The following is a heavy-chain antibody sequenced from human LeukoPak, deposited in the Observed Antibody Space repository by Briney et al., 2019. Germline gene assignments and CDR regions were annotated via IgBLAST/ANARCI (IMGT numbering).Heavy chain of an antibody. V-gene: IGHV4-38-2*02. CDR1: GYSISSGYY. J-gene: IGHJ3*02. CDR2: IYHSGST. CDR3: ASIGGSGGSLGDAFDI. Sequence: PSETLSLTCTVSGYSISSGYYWGWIRQPPGKGLEWIGSIYHSGSTYYNPSLKSRVTISVDTSKNQFSLKLSSVTAADTAVYYCASIGGSGGSLGDAFDIWGQGTMVTVSS. D-gene: IGHD2-15*01.